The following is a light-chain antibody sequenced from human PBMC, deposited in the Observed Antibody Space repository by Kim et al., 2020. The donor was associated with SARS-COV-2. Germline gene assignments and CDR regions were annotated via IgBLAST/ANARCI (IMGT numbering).Light chain of an antibody. J-gene: IGLJ1*01. V-gene: IGLV3-19*01. CDR1: SLRSNY. CDR3: NSRDSSTNHYV. CDR2: GKN. Sequence: LGQTVRITCQGDSLRSNYATWYQQKPGQTPVVVMYGKNDRPSGIPDRFSGSSSGYTASLTITGAQAEDEADYYCNSRDSSTNHYVFGTGTKVTVL.